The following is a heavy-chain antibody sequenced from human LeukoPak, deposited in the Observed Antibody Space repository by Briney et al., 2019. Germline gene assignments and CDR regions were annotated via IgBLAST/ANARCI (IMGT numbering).Heavy chain of an antibody. Sequence: SETLSLTCAVYGGSFSTYYWSWIRQPPGKGLEWIGEINHTGSTNYNPSLESRVTISVDASKNQFSLKLSSVTAADTAMYYCARGLGPAANPNWFDPWGQGTLVTVSS. J-gene: IGHJ5*02. CDR1: GGSFSTYY. CDR3: ARGLGPAANPNWFDP. CDR2: INHTGST. V-gene: IGHV4-34*01. D-gene: IGHD2-2*01.